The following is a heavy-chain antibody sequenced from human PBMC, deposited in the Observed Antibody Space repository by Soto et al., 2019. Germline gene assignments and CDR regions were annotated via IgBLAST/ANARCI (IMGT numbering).Heavy chain of an antibody. V-gene: IGHV1-18*01. CDR3: ARVPPIAAAGTSHFEY. J-gene: IGHJ4*02. D-gene: IGHD6-13*01. CDR1: GYTFTSYG. CDR2: ISAYNGNT. Sequence: ASVKVSCKASGYTFTSYGISWVRQAPGQGLEWMGWISAYNGNTNYAQKLQGRVTMTTDTSTSTAYMELRSLRSEDTAVSYCARVPPIAAAGTSHFEYWGQGTLVTVSS.